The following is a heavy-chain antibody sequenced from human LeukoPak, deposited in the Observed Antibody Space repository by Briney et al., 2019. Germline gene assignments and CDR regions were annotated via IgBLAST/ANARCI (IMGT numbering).Heavy chain of an antibody. J-gene: IGHJ3*02. D-gene: IGHD7-27*01. Sequence: PSGTLSLTCAVSGASISSSSYYWGWLRQPPGTGLEWIGSVYYSGTTYYNPSLKSRVTISVDTSKNQFFLKLRSVTAADTAVYYCARVWGPGHDAFDIWGQGAMVTVSS. CDR3: ARVWGPGHDAFDI. CDR2: VYYSGTT. V-gene: IGHV4-39*07. CDR1: GASISSSSYY.